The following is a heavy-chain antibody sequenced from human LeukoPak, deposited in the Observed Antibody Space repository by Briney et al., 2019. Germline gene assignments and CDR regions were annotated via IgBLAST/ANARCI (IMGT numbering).Heavy chain of an antibody. CDR2: ISSSSSYI. V-gene: IGHV3-21*01. D-gene: IGHD3-22*01. J-gene: IGHJ2*01. CDR1: GFTFSSYS. Sequence: GGSLRLSCAASGFTFSSYSMNWVRQAPGKGLEWVSSISSSSSYIYYADSVKGRFTISGDNAKNSLYLQMNSLRAEDTAVYYCARNPSLTYYYDSSGYRYFDLWGRGTLVTVSS. CDR3: ARNPSLTYYYDSSGYRYFDL.